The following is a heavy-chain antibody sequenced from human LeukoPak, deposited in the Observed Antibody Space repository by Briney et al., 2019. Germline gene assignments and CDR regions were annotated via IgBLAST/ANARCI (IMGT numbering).Heavy chain of an antibody. CDR3: ARGEAAGWELTYYYYMDV. V-gene: IGHV1-18*01. CDR2: ISAYNGNT. J-gene: IGHJ6*03. Sequence: GASVKVSCKASGYTFTSYGISWVRQAPGQGLEWMGWISAYNGNTNYAQKLQGRVTMTTDTSTSTAYMELRSLRSDDTAVYYCARGEAAGWELTYYYYMDVWGKGTTVTVSS. CDR1: GYTFTSYG. D-gene: IGHD1-26*01.